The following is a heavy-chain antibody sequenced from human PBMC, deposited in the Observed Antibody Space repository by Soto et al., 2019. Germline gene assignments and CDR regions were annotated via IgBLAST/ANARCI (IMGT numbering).Heavy chain of an antibody. D-gene: IGHD2-15*01. CDR1: GFTFSSYA. CDR3: AKDLGGGCSGGSCFDAFDI. CDR2: ISGSGGST. V-gene: IGHV3-23*01. Sequence: HPGGSLRLSCAASGFTFSSYAMSWVRQAPGKGLEWVSAISGSGGSTYYADSVKGRFTISRDNSKNTLYLQMSSLRAEDTAVYYCAKDLGGGCSGGSCFDAFDIWGQGTMVTVSS. J-gene: IGHJ3*02.